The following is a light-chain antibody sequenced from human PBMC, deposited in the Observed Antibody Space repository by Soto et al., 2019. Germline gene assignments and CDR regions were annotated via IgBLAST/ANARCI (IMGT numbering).Light chain of an antibody. Sequence: EIVLTQSPATLSLSPGERATLSCRASQSVSSYLSWYQQKHGQPPRLLIYNASNRATGIPARFSGSGSGTDFTLTISSLEPEDFAVYYCQQRSNWPTFGQGTKVDI. CDR2: NAS. CDR3: QQRSNWPT. J-gene: IGKJ1*01. CDR1: QSVSSY. V-gene: IGKV3-11*01.